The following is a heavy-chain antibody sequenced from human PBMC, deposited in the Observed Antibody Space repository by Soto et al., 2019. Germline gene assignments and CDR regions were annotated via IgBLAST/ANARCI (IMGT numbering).Heavy chain of an antibody. CDR2: IYYSGST. Sequence: PSETLSLTCNVSGGSISSYYWSWIRQPPGKGLEWIGYIYYSGSTNYNPSLKSRVTISVDTSKNQFSLKLSSVTAADKAVYYGARQIVGAPLCYRGMDVWGQGTTVTVSS. J-gene: IGHJ6*02. CDR3: ARQIVGAPLCYRGMDV. D-gene: IGHD1-26*01. CDR1: GGSISSYY. V-gene: IGHV4-59*01.